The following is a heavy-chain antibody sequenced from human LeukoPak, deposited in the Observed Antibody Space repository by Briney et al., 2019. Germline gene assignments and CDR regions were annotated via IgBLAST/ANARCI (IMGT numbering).Heavy chain of an antibody. CDR2: TYHSGST. V-gene: IGHV4-38-2*01. D-gene: IGHD1-1*01. CDR1: GYSISSGYY. CDR3: ARNWNALSYYYYYMDV. Sequence: SETLSLTCAVSGYSISSGYYWGWIRQPPGKGLEWIGSTYHSGSTYYNPSLKSRVTISVDTSKNQFSLKLSSVTAADTAVYYCARNWNALSYYYYYMDVWGKGTTVTVSS. J-gene: IGHJ6*03.